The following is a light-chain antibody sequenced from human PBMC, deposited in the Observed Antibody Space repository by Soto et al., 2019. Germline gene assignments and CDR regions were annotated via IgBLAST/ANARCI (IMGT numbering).Light chain of an antibody. Sequence: DIQMTQSPSSLSASIGDRVTITCRASQNIRSYLNWYQQKPGKAPKLLIHAASSLQSGVPSRFSGSGSGTDFTLTISSPQPEDFAAYYSQLSDSTWTFGQGTKVDIK. V-gene: IGKV1-39*01. CDR2: AAS. J-gene: IGKJ1*01. CDR3: QLSDSTWT. CDR1: QNIRSY.